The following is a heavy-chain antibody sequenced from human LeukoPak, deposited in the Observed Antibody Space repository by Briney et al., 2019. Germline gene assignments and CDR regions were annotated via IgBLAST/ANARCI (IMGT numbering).Heavy chain of an antibody. J-gene: IGHJ6*02. CDR1: GFTFSSYA. CDR3: AKPGDTSSATYYYYGMDV. V-gene: IGHV3-23*01. D-gene: IGHD2-2*01. Sequence: GGSLSLSCAASGFTFSSYAMIGVRQARGKGREWVSAISGSGGSTYYADSGKGRFTISRDNSKNTLYLQMNSLRAEDTAVYYCAKPGDTSSATYYYYGMDVWGQGTTVTVSS. CDR2: ISGSGGST.